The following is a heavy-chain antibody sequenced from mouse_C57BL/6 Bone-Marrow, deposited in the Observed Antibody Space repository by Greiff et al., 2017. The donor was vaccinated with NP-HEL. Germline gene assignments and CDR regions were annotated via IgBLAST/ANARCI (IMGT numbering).Heavy chain of an antibody. D-gene: IGHD1-1*01. V-gene: IGHV1-55*01. CDR2: IYPGSGST. CDR1: GYTFTSYW. Sequence: VQLQQPGAELVKPGASVKMSCKASGYTFTSYWITWVKQRPGQGLEWIGDIYPGSGSTNYNEKFKSKAKLTVDTSSSTAYMQLSSLTSEDSAVYYFARTTGVATRYFDYWGQGTTLTVSS. CDR3: ARTTGVATRYFDY. J-gene: IGHJ2*01.